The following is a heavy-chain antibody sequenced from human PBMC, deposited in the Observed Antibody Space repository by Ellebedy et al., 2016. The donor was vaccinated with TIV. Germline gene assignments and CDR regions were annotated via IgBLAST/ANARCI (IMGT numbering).Heavy chain of an antibody. CDR2: ISSSGDHG. V-gene: IGHV3-21*06. D-gene: IGHD3-9*01. Sequence: GESLKISCVASGFTFSNHIMKWVRQAPGKGLEWVSSISSSGDHGYYADSVKGRFTMSRDNAENSVYLQMNSLRDEDTAVYYCARETGMDVWGQGTTVTVAS. J-gene: IGHJ6*02. CDR3: ARETGMDV. CDR1: GFTFSNHI.